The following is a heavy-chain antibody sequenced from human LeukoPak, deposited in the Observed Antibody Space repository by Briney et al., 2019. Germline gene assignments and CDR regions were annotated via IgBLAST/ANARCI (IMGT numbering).Heavy chain of an antibody. CDR2: IKYDGAHT. CDR1: GISFSRYW. Sequence: GGSLRLSCVASGISFSRYWMAWVRQAPGKGLEWVANIKYDGAHTFYADSVKGRFTISRDNPKNSLFLEMNSLTAEDTAVYFCASSHDSSGNDWGRGTLVTVSS. J-gene: IGHJ4*02. CDR3: ASSHDSSGND. V-gene: IGHV3-7*01. D-gene: IGHD3-22*01.